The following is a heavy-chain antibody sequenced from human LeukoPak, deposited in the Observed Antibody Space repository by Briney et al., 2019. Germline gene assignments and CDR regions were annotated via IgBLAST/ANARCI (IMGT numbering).Heavy chain of an antibody. CDR3: ARERRPAAIGWDYFYYYGMDV. V-gene: IGHV4-61*02. J-gene: IGHJ6*02. CDR2: IYTSGST. CDR1: GGSISSGSYY. D-gene: IGHD2-2*02. Sequence: SETLSLTCTVSGGSISSGSYYWSWIRQPVGKGLEWIGRIYTSGSTNYNPSLKSRVTISVDTSKNQFSLKLSSVTAADTAVYYCARERRPAAIGWDYFYYYGMDVWGQGTTVTVSS.